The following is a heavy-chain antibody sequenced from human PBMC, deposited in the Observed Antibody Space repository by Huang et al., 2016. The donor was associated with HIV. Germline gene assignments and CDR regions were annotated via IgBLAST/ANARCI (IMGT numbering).Heavy chain of an antibody. CDR3: ARHFSYYDSSGYTPWDAFDI. CDR2: IYSRGST. Sequence: QLQLQGSGPGLVKPSETLSLTCTVSGGSITSSSYYWGWIRQPPGNGLEWVGSIYSRGSTDYTPSLKSRVAVSVDTSKNQFALKLSSVAAADTAVYYCARHFSYYDSSGYTPWDAFDIWGQGTMVTVSS. D-gene: IGHD3-22*01. CDR1: GGSITSSSYY. V-gene: IGHV4-39*01. J-gene: IGHJ3*02.